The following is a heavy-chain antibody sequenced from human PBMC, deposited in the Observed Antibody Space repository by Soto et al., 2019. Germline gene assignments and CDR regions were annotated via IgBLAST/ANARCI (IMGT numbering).Heavy chain of an antibody. V-gene: IGHV3-74*01. CDR1: GFTFSSYW. CDR3: ARLESGYYDSSGYYSFDY. CDR2: INSDGSST. Sequence: GGSLRLSCAASGFTFSSYWMHWVRQAPGKGLVWVSRINSDGSSTSYADSVKGRFTISRDNAKNTLYLQMNSLRAEDTAVYYCARLESGYYDSSGYYSFDYWGQGTLVTVSS. J-gene: IGHJ4*02. D-gene: IGHD3-22*01.